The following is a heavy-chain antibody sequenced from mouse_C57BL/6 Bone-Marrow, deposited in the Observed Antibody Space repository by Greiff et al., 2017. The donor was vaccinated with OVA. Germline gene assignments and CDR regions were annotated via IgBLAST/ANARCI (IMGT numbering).Heavy chain of an antibody. V-gene: IGHV1-55*01. CDR3: ARRILIAPNDYDDY. J-gene: IGHJ2*01. D-gene: IGHD2-4*01. CDR2: IYPGSGST. Sequence: QVQLKQPGAELVKPGASVKMSCKASGYTFTSYWITWVKQRPGQGLEWIGDIYPGSGSTNYNEKFKSKATLTVDTSSSTAYMQLSSLTSEDSAVYYCARRILIAPNDYDDYWGQGTTLTVSS. CDR1: GYTFTSYW.